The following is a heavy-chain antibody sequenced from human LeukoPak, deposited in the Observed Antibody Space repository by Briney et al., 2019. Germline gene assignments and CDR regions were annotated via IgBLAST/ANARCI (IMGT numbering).Heavy chain of an antibody. CDR1: GYSISSGYY. J-gene: IGHJ3*02. V-gene: IGHV4-38-2*01. CDR3: VSRGYCSGGSCYAAFDI. CDR2: IYHSGST. Sequence: SETLSLTCAVSGYSISSGYYWGWIRQPPGKGLEWIGSIYHSGSTYYNPSPKSRVTISVDTSKNQFSLKLSSVTAADTAVYYCVSRGYCSGGSCYAAFDIWGQGTMVTVSS. D-gene: IGHD2-15*01.